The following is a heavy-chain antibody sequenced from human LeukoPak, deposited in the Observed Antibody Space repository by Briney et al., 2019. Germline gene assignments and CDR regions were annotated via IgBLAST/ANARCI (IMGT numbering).Heavy chain of an antibody. CDR1: GYAFTRHY. V-gene: IGHV1-46*01. CDR3: ARDYYDSSGYYAPHDY. D-gene: IGHD3-22*01. J-gene: IGHJ4*02. Sequence: GASVKVSCKASGYAFTRHYMHWVRQAPGQGLEWMGLINPSGSSTIYAQKLQGRVTMTTDTSTSTAYMELRSLRSDDTAVYYCARDYYDSSGYYAPHDYWGQGTLVTVSS. CDR2: INPSGSST.